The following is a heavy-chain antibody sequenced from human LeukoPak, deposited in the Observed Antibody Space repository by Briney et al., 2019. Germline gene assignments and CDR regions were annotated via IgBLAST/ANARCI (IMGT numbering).Heavy chain of an antibody. CDR3: LHYFDY. V-gene: IGHV3-30-3*02. Sequence: GGSLRLSCAASGFTFSSYAMHWVRQAPGKGLEWVAVISYDGSNKYYADSVKGRFTISRGNSKNTLYLQMNSLRAEDTAVYYCLHYFDYWGQGTLVTVSS. CDR2: ISYDGSNK. CDR1: GFTFSSYA. J-gene: IGHJ4*02.